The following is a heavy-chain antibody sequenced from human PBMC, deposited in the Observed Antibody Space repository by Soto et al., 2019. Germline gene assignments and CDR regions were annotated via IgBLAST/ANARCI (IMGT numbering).Heavy chain of an antibody. Sequence: GGSLRLSCAASGFTFSNAWMSWVRQAPGKGLEWVGRIKSKTDGGTTDYAAPVKGRFTISRDDSKNTLYLQMNSLKTEDTAVYYCTTDLVEVGCSGGSCYSTLGDYWGQGTLVTVSS. D-gene: IGHD2-15*01. V-gene: IGHV3-15*01. J-gene: IGHJ4*02. CDR2: IKSKTDGGTT. CDR3: TTDLVEVGCSGGSCYSTLGDY. CDR1: GFTFSNAW.